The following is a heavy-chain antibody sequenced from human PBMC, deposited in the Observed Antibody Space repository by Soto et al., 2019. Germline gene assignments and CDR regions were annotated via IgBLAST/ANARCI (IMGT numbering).Heavy chain of an antibody. CDR3: AIASNKRGSSYGPDY. J-gene: IGHJ4*02. CDR2: IYYSGST. V-gene: IGHV4-59*01. Sequence: PSETLSLTCTVSGGSISSYYWSWIRQPPGKGLEWIGYIYYSGSTNYNPSLKSRVTISVDTSKNQFSLKLSSVTAADTAVYYCAIASNKRGSSYGPDYWGQGSLVTVSS. D-gene: IGHD5-18*01. CDR1: GGSISSYY.